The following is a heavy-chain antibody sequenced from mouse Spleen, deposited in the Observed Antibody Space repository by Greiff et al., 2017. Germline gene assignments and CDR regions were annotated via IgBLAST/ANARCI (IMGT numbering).Heavy chain of an antibody. CDR3: ARENYDGSYYFDY. Sequence: VQLLQSGAELVRPGASVKLSCKASGYTFTDYYINWVKQRPGQGLEWIARIYPGSGNTYYNEKFKGKATLTAEKSSSTAYMQLSSLTSEDSAVYFCARENYDGSYYFDYWGQGTTLTVSS. D-gene: IGHD1-1*01. J-gene: IGHJ2*01. CDR2: IYPGSGNT. V-gene: IGHV1-76*01. CDR1: GYTFTDYY.